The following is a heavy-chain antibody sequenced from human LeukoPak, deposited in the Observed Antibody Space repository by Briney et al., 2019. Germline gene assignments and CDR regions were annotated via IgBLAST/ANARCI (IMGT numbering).Heavy chain of an antibody. V-gene: IGHV1-46*01. CDR1: GYTFTNYY. CDR2: INPSGGST. CDR3: ARKWELLPLDY. Sequence: ASVKVSCKASGYTFTNYYMHWVRQAPGQGLEWMGIINPSGGSTSYTQKLQGRVTMTTDTSTSTAYMELRSLRSDDTAVYYCARKWELLPLDYWGQGTLVTVSS. D-gene: IGHD1-26*01. J-gene: IGHJ4*02.